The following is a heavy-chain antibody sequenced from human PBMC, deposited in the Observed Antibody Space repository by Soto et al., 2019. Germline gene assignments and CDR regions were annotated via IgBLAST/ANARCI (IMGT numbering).Heavy chain of an antibody. CDR2: ISGNSVNI. D-gene: IGHD3-22*01. Sequence: PGGSLRLSCVASGFAFDNYAMSWVRQAPGKGLEWVSYISGNSVNIYYAHSVKGRFTLYRDNAENSLFLQLNSLRDEDTAVYYCARDFGYDDVWGQGTTVTVSS. V-gene: IGHV3-48*02. CDR1: GFAFDNYA. CDR3: ARDFGYDDV. J-gene: IGHJ6*02.